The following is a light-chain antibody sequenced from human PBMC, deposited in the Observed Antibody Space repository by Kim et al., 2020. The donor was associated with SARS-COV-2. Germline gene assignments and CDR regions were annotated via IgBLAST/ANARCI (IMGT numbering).Light chain of an antibody. Sequence: ERATINCKSSQSILYSSDNKNYLAWYQQKPGQPPKLLIYWASTRESGVPDRFSGSGSGTDFTLTISSLQAEDVAVYYCQQYYSTPPTFGQGTKLEI. V-gene: IGKV4-1*01. CDR3: QQYYSTPPT. CDR2: WAS. J-gene: IGKJ2*01. CDR1: QSILYSSDNKNY.